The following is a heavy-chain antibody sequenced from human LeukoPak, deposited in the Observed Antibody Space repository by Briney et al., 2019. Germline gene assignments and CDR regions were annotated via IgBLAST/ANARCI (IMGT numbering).Heavy chain of an antibody. CDR2: IKQDGSEK. D-gene: IGHD2-21*02. Sequence: RGGSLSHSCAASGFTFTSYWMSWVRQAPGQGLEWVANIKQDGSEKYYVDSVKGRFTISRDNAKNSLYLQMNSLRAEDTAVYYCARQVTPSYWGQGTLVIVSS. V-gene: IGHV3-7*05. CDR1: GFTFTSYW. J-gene: IGHJ1*01. CDR3: ARQVTPSY.